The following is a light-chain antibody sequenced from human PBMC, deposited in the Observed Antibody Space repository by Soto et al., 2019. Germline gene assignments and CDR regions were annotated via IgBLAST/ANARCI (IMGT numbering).Light chain of an antibody. V-gene: IGKV3-20*01. CDR3: HQYYNSPYT. J-gene: IGKJ2*01. CDR2: VAS. CDR1: HSVGSNY. Sequence: ETVLTQSPGTLSLSPGERATLSCRASHSVGSNYLAWFQQKPGQPPRLLIYVASSRATGVPDRFSGSGSGTDFTLTISRLEPEDFAVYYCHQYYNSPYTFGQGTKLEIK.